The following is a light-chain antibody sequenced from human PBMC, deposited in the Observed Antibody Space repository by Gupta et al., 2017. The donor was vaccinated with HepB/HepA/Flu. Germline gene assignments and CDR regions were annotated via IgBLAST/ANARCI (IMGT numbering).Light chain of an antibody. CDR3: AAWDYSLNYVV. V-gene: IGLV1-44*01. CDR1: SSNIGKNT. CDR2: SNN. J-gene: IGLJ2*01. Sequence: QSALTQPLSASVTPGQTVTISCSGSSSNIGKNTVNLYRHLPGTAPKALIYSNNRRPSGVPDRIYGSKSSTSATLAIRGLQSEDEADDYCAAWDYSLNYVVFGGGTKLTVL.